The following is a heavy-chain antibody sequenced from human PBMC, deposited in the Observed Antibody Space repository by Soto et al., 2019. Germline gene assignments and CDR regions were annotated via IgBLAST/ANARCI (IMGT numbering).Heavy chain of an antibody. Sequence: GGSLRLSCAASGFTFSSYAMSWVRQAPGKGLEWVSAISGSGGSTYYADSVKGRFTISRDNSKNTLYIQMNSLRAEDTAVYYCAKERGNGCRWDYTDYHYYRINVWGQGTPVNVPS. CDR1: GFTFSSYA. D-gene: IGHD3-16*01. CDR3: AKERGNGCRWDYTDYHYYRINV. CDR2: ISGSGGST. J-gene: IGHJ6*01. V-gene: IGHV3-23*01.